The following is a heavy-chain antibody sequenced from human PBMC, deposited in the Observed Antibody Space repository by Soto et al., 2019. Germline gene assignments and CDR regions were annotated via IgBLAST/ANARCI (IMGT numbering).Heavy chain of an antibody. CDR3: ARVSSRGGDY. Sequence: EVQLVESGGGLVQPGGSLRLSCAASGFTFSSYAMHWVRQAPGKGLEYVSAISSNGGSTYYANSVKGRFNISRDNSKNTLYLQMGSLRAEDMAVYYCARVSSRGGDYWGQGTLVTVSS. D-gene: IGHD3-10*01. V-gene: IGHV3-64*01. CDR1: GFTFSSYA. J-gene: IGHJ4*02. CDR2: ISSNGGST.